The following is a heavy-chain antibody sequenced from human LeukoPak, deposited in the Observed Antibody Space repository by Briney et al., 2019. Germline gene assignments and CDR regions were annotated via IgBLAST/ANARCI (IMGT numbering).Heavy chain of an antibody. J-gene: IGHJ3*02. CDR2: IYYSGST. D-gene: IGHD6-19*01. CDR1: GGSISSSSYY. CDR3: ARHIGEPGIAVPGVAFDI. Sequence: PSETLSLTCTVSGGSISSSSYYWGWIRQPPGKGLEWIGSIYYSGSTYYNPSLKSRVTISVDTSKNQFSLKLSYVTAADTAVYYCARHIGEPGIAVPGVAFDIWGQGTMVTVSS. V-gene: IGHV4-39*01.